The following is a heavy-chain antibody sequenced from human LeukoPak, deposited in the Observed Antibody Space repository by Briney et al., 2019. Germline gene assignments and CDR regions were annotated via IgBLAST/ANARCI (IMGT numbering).Heavy chain of an antibody. J-gene: IGHJ3*02. CDR3: TRDDYGGAGTTYPVI. CDR2: IYYSGTT. V-gene: IGHV4-59*01. Sequence: SETLSLTCAVYGGSFSGYYWSWLRQPPGKGLEWIGYIYYSGTTSYNPSLESRVTMSVDTSKNQFSLKLSSMTAADTAVYYCTRDDYGGAGTTYPVIWGQGTMVTVSS. D-gene: IGHD3-10*01. CDR1: GGSFSGYY.